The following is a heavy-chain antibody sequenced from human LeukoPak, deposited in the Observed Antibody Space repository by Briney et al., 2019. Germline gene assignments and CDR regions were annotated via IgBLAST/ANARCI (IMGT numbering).Heavy chain of an antibody. CDR1: GASISSSYW. CDR3: ARAIAVAGSPGN. V-gene: IGHV4-4*02. CDR2: VYHSGST. D-gene: IGHD6-19*01. Sequence: SSETLSLTCAVSGASISSSYWWSWVRQPPGKGLEWIGEVYHSGSTNYNPSLKSRVTMSVDKSNDQFSLKLSSVTAADTAVYYCARAIAVAGSPGNWGQGTLVTVSS. J-gene: IGHJ4*02.